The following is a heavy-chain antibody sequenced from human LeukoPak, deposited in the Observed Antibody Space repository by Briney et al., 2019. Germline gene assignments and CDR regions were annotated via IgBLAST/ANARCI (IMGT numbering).Heavy chain of an antibody. CDR1: GGSVSSYY. V-gene: IGHV4-59*02. CDR3: ARGYGSGPQN. D-gene: IGHD3-10*01. CDR2: IYYSGST. J-gene: IGHJ4*02. Sequence: SETLSLTCTVYGGSVSSYYWSWIRQPPGKGLEWIGYIYYSGSTNCNPSLKSRVTISVDTSKNQFSLKLSSVTAADTAVYYCARGYGSGPQNWGQGTLVTVSS.